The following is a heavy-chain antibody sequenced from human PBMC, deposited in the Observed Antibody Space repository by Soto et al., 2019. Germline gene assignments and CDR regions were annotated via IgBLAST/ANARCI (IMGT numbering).Heavy chain of an antibody. V-gene: IGHV3-21*06. J-gene: IGHJ6*03. CDR3: SGEGFGESSTNKNYYYYYMDV. D-gene: IGHD3-10*01. CDR1: GFTFSSYS. Sequence: GGSLRLSCAASGFTFSSYSMNWVRQAPGKGLEWVSLVTSSRSETYYSDSVKGRFTISRDNAENSLYLQMNSLRAEDTAVYYCSGEGFGESSTNKNYYYYYMDVWGEGTTVTVSS. CDR2: VTSSRSET.